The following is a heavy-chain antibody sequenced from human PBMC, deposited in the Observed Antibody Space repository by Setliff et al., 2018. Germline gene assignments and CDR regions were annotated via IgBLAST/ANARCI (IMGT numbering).Heavy chain of an antibody. D-gene: IGHD4-4*01. CDR3: ASLGMTTMMDWCFDL. CDR1: GGSFSGYY. Sequence: SETLSLTCAVYGGSFSGYYWSWIRQPPGKGLEWIGEINHSGSTNYNPSLKSRVTISIDTSKNQFSLKLSSVTAADTAVYYCASLGMTTMMDWCFDLWGRGTLVTVSS. J-gene: IGHJ2*01. V-gene: IGHV4-34*01. CDR2: INHSGST.